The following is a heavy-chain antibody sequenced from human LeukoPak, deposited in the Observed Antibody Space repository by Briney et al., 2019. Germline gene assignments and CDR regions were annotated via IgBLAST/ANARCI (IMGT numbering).Heavy chain of an antibody. D-gene: IGHD1-26*01. CDR1: GVSISGYY. V-gene: IGHV4-59*08. J-gene: IGHJ4*02. CDR2: IYYSGGT. CDR3: ARLTYDYTGNYYLYYFDY. Sequence: PSETLSLTCTVSGVSISGYYWSWIRQPPGKGLEWIGYIYYSGGTNYHPSLKSRVTMSVDTSKNQFSLKLSSVTAADTAVYYCARLTYDYTGNYYLYYFDYWGQGTLVTVSS.